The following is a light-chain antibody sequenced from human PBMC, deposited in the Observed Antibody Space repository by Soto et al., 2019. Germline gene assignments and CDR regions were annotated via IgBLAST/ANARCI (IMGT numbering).Light chain of an antibody. CDR3: MQALQTPWT. Sequence: IVMTQSPLSLPVTPGEPASISCRSSQSLLHSNGYNYLDWYLQKPVQSPQLLIYLGSNRASGVPDRFSGSGSGTDFTLNISRVEADDVGVYYCMQALQTPWTFGQGTKVEIE. J-gene: IGKJ1*01. CDR2: LGS. V-gene: IGKV2-28*01. CDR1: QSLLHSNGYNY.